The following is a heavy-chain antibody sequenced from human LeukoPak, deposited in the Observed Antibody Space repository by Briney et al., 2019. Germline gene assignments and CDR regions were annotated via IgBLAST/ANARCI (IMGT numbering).Heavy chain of an antibody. V-gene: IGHV1-18*04. J-gene: IGHJ4*02. CDR3: ARVRQGQQLAYYYFDY. CDR2: ISGYNGDT. CDR1: GYTFTSYY. Sequence: ASVKVSCKASGYTFTSYYMHWVRQAPGQGLEWMGWISGYNGDTNYAQKLQGRVTMTRDTSTSTVYMELSSLRSEDTAVYYCARVRQGQQLAYYYFDYWGQGTLVTVSS. D-gene: IGHD6-13*01.